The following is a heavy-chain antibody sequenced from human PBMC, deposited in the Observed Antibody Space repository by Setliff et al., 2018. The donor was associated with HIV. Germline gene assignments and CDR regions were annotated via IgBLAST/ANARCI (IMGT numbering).Heavy chain of an antibody. CDR3: ARAGSSGDHYYYYYMDV. J-gene: IGHJ6*03. D-gene: IGHD6-25*01. CDR2: IYHSGRT. V-gene: IGHV4-4*02. Sequence: SLTCAVSGGSISSSNWWSWVRQPPGKGLEWIGKIYHSGRTYYNPSLKSRVTISVDKSKNQFSLKLSSVTAADTAVYYCARAGSSGDHYYYYYMDVWGKGTTVTVSS. CDR1: GGSISSSNW.